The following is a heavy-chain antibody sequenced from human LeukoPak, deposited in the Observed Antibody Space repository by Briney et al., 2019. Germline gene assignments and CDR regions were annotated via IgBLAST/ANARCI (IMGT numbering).Heavy chain of an antibody. CDR2: INPNSGGT. J-gene: IGHJ4*02. CDR3: ARATGGYYDYFDY. D-gene: IGHD3-22*01. V-gene: IGHV1-2*02. CDR1: GYTFTGYH. Sequence: ASVKVSCKASGYTFTGYHIHWVRQAPGQGLEWMGWINPNSGGTNYAQKFQGRVTMTRDTSISTAYMELSRLTSDDTAVYYCARATGGYYDYFDYWGQGTLVTVSS.